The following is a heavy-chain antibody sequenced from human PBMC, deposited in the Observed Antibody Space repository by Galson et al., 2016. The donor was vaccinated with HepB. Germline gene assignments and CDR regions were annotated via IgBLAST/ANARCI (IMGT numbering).Heavy chain of an antibody. CDR1: GYTFNTYA. CDR3: ARLEGFGDPFDY. J-gene: IGHJ4*02. D-gene: IGHD3-10*01. V-gene: IGHV1-18*01. CDR2: ISVYNGYT. Sequence: SVKVSCKASGYTFNTYAITWVRQAPGQGLEWMGWISVYNGYTNSAQKFQGRVTMTTDTSTNPAFMELGGLKFDDTAVYYCARLEGFGDPFDYWGQGTLVTVSS.